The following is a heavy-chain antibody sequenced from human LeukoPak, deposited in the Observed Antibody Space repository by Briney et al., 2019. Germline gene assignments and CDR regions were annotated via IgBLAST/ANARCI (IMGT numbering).Heavy chain of an antibody. CDR1: VFTFSSYS. V-gene: IGHV3-48*02. J-gene: IGHJ4*02. Sequence: GGSLRLSCAASVFTFSSYSMNWVRQAPGKGLEWVSHITASGTAMFYADSVKGRFTISRDNAKNSLCLQMNNLRDEDTAVYYCASSGSYRFDYWGQGTLVTVSS. CDR2: ITASGTAM. CDR3: ASSGSYRFDY. D-gene: IGHD1-26*01.